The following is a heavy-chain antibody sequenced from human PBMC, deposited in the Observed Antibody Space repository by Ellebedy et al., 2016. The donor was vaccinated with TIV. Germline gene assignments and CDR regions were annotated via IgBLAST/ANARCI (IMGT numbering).Heavy chain of an antibody. CDR2: IKQDGSEK. D-gene: IGHD3-10*01. V-gene: IGHV3-7*04. Sequence: GGSLRLXXAASGFTFSSYWMSWVRQAPGKGLEWVANIKQDGSEKYYVDSVKGRFTISRDNAKNSLYLQMNSLRAEDTAVYYCARDGGSGSYHFDYWGQGTLVTVSS. CDR1: GFTFSSYW. CDR3: ARDGGSGSYHFDY. J-gene: IGHJ4*02.